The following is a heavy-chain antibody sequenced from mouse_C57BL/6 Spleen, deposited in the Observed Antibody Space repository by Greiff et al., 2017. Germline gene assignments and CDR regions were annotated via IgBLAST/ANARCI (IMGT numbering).Heavy chain of an antibody. CDR1: GYTFTDYN. V-gene: IGHV1-22*01. Sequence: EVQLQQSGPELVKPGASVKMSCKASGYTFTDYNMNWVKQSPGKGLEWIGDINPNNGGTSYNQKFKCKATVTVNKSSSTAYMELRSLTSEDSAVYYGARAIRGAMDYWGQGTSGTVSS. CDR2: INPNNGGT. D-gene: IGHD2-12*01. J-gene: IGHJ4*01. CDR3: ARAIRGAMDY.